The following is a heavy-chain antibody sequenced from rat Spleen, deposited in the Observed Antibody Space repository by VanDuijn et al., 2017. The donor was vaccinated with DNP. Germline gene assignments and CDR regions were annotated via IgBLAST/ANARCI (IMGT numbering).Heavy chain of an antibody. Sequence: QVQLKESGPDMVQPSQTLSLTCAVSGFSLTDFNAHWVRQPPGKVLEWIAAISSDGSTYYNSAFKSRLSISRDTSKSQVFLKMNSLQTEDTATSFCTRANWEYYFDYWGQGFMFTVSS. D-gene: IGHD5-1*01. CDR1: GFSLTDFN. J-gene: IGHJ2*01. CDR2: ISSDGST. V-gene: IGHV2S12*01. CDR3: TRANWEYYFDY.